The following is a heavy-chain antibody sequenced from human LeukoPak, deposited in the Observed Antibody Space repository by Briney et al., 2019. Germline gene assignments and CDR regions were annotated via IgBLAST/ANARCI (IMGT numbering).Heavy chain of an antibody. CDR2: ISAYNGNT. CDR1: GYTFTSYG. D-gene: IGHD3-22*01. Sequence: ASVKVSCKASGYTFTSYGISWVRLAPGQGLEWMGWISAYNGNTNYAQKLQGRVTMTTDTSTSTAYMELRSLRSDDTAVYYCARRDYYYDSSGYYEGSYWGQGTLVTVSS. J-gene: IGHJ4*02. V-gene: IGHV1-18*01. CDR3: ARRDYYYDSSGYYEGSY.